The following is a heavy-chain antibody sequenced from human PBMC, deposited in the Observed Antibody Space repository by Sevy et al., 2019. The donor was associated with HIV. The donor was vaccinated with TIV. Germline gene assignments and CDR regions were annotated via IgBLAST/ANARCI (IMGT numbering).Heavy chain of an antibody. J-gene: IGHJ4*02. D-gene: IGHD1-26*01. CDR3: ARHGGGIEVASFDD. CDR1: GYSFTSYW. CDR2: IYPGDSDT. Sequence: GESLKIFCKGSGYSFTSYWIGWVRQMPGKGLEWMGIIYPGDSDTRYSPSFQGQVTIPADKSISTAYLQWSSRKASDTVMYCCARHGGGIEVASFDDWGQGTLVTVSS. V-gene: IGHV5-51*01.